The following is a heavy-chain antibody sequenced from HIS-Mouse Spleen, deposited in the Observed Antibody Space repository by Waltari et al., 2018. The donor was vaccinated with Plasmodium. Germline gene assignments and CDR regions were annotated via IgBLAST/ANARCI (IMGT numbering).Heavy chain of an antibody. CDR3: ASFRLDL. CDR1: GYTFTGYY. V-gene: IGHV1-2*02. Sequence: QVQPVQSGAEVKKPGASVKVSCKASGYTFTGYYMHWVRQAPGQGLEWMGWINPNRGGTSDEQKFQGRVTMTRDTSISTAYMGLSRLRSDDTAVYYCASFRLDLWGRGTLVTVSS. J-gene: IGHJ2*01. CDR2: INPNRGGT.